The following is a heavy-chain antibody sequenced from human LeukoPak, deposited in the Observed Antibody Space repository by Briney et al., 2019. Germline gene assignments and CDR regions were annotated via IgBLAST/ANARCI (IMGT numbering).Heavy chain of an antibody. Sequence: SETLSLTCAVYGGSFSGYCWSWIRQPPGKGLEWIGEINHSGSTNCNPSLKSRVTISVDTSKNQFSLKLSSVTAADTAVYYCARGRRYSSRNWFDPWGQGTLVTVSS. V-gene: IGHV4-34*01. J-gene: IGHJ5*02. CDR3: ARGRRYSSRNWFDP. CDR1: GGSFSGYC. D-gene: IGHD1-1*01. CDR2: INHSGST.